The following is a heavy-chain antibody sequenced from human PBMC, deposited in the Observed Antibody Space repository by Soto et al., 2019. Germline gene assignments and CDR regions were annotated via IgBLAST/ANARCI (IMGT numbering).Heavy chain of an antibody. CDR2: INAGNGNT. D-gene: IGHD3-22*01. CDR1: GYTFTSYA. V-gene: IGHV1-3*01. J-gene: IGHJ4*02. Sequence: QVQLVQSGAEVKKPGASVKVSCKASGYTFTSYAMHWVRQAPGQRLEWMGWINAGNGNTKYSQKFQGRVTLTRDTSASTAYMELSSLRSEDTAVYYCARSSGYYYVAYWGQGTLVTVSS. CDR3: ARSSGYYYVAY.